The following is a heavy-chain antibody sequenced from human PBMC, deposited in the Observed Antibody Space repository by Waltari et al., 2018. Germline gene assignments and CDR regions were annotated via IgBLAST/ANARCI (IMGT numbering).Heavy chain of an antibody. D-gene: IGHD6-19*01. J-gene: IGHJ6*02. CDR2: INHSGST. V-gene: IGHV4-34*01. Sequence: QVQLQQWGAGLLKPSETLSLTCAVYGGSFSGYYWSWIRQPPGKGLEWIGEINHSGSTNYNPFLKSRVTISVDTSKNQFSLKLSSVTAADTAVYYCARHATYSSGWSRYYYYGMDVWGQGTTVTVSS. CDR1: GGSFSGYY. CDR3: ARHATYSSGWSRYYYYGMDV.